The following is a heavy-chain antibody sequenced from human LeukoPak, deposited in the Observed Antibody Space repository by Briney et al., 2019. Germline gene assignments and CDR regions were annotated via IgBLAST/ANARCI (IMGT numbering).Heavy chain of an antibody. D-gene: IGHD3-3*01. Sequence: GGSLRLSCAASGFTFSSYSMNWVRQAPGKGLEWVSSISSSSSYIYYADSVKGRFTISRDNAKNSLYLQMNSLRAEDTAVYYCARDKRPYRGYYDFWSGYNWFDPWGQGTLVTVSS. CDR1: GFTFSSYS. CDR3: ARDKRPYRGYYDFWSGYNWFDP. CDR2: ISSSSSYI. V-gene: IGHV3-21*01. J-gene: IGHJ5*02.